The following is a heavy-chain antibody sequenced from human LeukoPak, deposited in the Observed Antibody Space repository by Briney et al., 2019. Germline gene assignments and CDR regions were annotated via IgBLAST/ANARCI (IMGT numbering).Heavy chain of an antibody. Sequence: GGSLRLSCAASGFTFSSYAMSWVRQAPGKGLEWVSAISGSGGSTYYADSVKGRFTISRDNSKNTLYLQMNSLRAEDTAVYYCAKCYDSSGYYYVDYWGQGTLVTVSS. J-gene: IGHJ4*02. CDR2: ISGSGGST. CDR3: AKCYDSSGYYYVDY. CDR1: GFTFSSYA. D-gene: IGHD3-22*01. V-gene: IGHV3-23*01.